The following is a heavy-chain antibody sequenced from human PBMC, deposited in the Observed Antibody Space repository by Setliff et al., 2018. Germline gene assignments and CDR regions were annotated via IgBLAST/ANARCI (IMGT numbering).Heavy chain of an antibody. CDR3: RFWSGYYKNDY. J-gene: IGHJ4*02. Sequence: SETLSLTCTVYGVSFSAYYWGWVRQSPGKGLDWIGEINHSGTTNYDPSLEGRIPISVDTSKRQFSLKLSSVTAADMAVYYCRFWSGYYKNDYWAQGTLVTVSS. D-gene: IGHD3-3*01. CDR2: INHSGTT. V-gene: IGHV4-34*01. CDR1: GVSFSAYY.